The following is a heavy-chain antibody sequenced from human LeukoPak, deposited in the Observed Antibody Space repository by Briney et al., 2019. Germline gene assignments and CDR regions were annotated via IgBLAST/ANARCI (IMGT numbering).Heavy chain of an antibody. CDR3: ARTGGYCSSTSWYEDDALDI. Sequence: SETLTLACTASGCSISSNSYYWGGMRPHPGKGREWIVSSNYSGSTYDSPALKRRVTISVDTSKNQFSLKLSSVTAADTAVYYCARTGGYCSSTSWYEDDALDIWGHGTMVTVSS. D-gene: IGHD2-2*01. CDR2: SNYSGST. V-gene: IGHV4-39*01. J-gene: IGHJ3*02. CDR1: GCSISSNSYY.